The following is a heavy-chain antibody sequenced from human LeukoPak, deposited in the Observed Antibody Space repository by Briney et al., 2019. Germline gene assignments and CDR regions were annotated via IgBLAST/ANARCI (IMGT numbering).Heavy chain of an antibody. D-gene: IGHD3-22*01. CDR2: ISAYNGNT. Sequence: GASVKVSCKASGYTFTRYGISWVRQAPGQGLEWMGWISAYNGNTNYAQKLQGRFTMTTDTSTSAAYMELRSLTSDDTAVYYCARARYYHDSSGDDALDIWGQGTMVTVSS. J-gene: IGHJ3*02. CDR1: GYTFTRYG. CDR3: ARARYYHDSSGDDALDI. V-gene: IGHV1-18*01.